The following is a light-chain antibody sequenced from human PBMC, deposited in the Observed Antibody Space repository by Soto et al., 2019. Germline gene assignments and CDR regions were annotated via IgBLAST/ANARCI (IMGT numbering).Light chain of an antibody. CDR1: QSMDNK. V-gene: IGKV3-15*01. CDR3: QQYKDWRT. J-gene: IGKJ1*01. CDR2: GAS. Sequence: IVMTQSPATQSVSPGERATLSCRASQSMDNKLAWYQQRPGQAPRLLIYGASIRATGIPARFSGSGSGTEFTLTISGLQSEDFGVYYCQQYKDWRTFGQGTNVEIK.